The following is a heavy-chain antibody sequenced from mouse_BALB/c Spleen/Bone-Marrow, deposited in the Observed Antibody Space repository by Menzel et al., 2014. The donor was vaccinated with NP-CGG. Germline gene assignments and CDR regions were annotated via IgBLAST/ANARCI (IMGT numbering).Heavy chain of an antibody. J-gene: IGHJ1*01. D-gene: IGHD1-1*01. CDR2: INPDSNTI. V-gene: IGHV4-1*02. Sequence: VQLQQSGGGLVQPGGSLKLSCAASGFDFSRYWMSWVRRAPGKGLEWIGEINPDSNTINYTPSLKDKFIISRDNAKNTLYLQMSKVRSEDTALYYCARLNYYGNLFVWGAGTTVTVSS. CDR1: GFDFSRYW. CDR3: ARLNYYGNLFV.